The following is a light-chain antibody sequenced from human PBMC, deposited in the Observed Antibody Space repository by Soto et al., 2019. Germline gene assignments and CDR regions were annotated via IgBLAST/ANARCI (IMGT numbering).Light chain of an antibody. CDR2: GAS. CDR1: QSVSSSY. CDR3: QQYGSSPAVT. Sequence: EIVLTQSPGTLSLSPGERATLSCRASQSVSSSYLAWYQQKPRQAPRLLIYGASSRATGIPDRFSGSGSGTDFTLTISRLEPEDFAVYYCQQYGSSPAVTFGPGTKVDIK. V-gene: IGKV3-20*01. J-gene: IGKJ3*01.